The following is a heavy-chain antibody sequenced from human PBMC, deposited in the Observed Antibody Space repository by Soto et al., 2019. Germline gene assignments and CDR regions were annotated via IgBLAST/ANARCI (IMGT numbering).Heavy chain of an antibody. CDR3: ARDGSYGDYGDFDY. Sequence: QVQLQESGPGLVKPSETLSLTCTVSGGSISSYYWSWIRQPPGKGLEWIGYIYYSGSTNYNPSLKSRVTISVDTSKNQFSLKVSSVTAADTAVYYCARDGSYGDYGDFDYWGQGTLVTVSS. J-gene: IGHJ4*02. V-gene: IGHV4-59*01. CDR1: GGSISSYY. D-gene: IGHD4-17*01. CDR2: IYYSGST.